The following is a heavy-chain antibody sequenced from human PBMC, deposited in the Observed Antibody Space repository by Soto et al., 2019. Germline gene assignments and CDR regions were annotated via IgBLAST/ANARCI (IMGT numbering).Heavy chain of an antibody. D-gene: IGHD3-3*01. J-gene: IGHJ4*02. Sequence: SETLSLTCALYGGSFDGYYWSWIRQSPGKGLEWIGEIHHSGSTKYNPSLKSRVSLSVGTSTKQFSLKMTSMTAADRGVYYCARGVDSWSGYLFWGQGTPVTVSS. CDR3: ARGVDSWSGYLF. V-gene: IGHV4-34*01. CDR2: IHHSGST. CDR1: GGSFDGYY.